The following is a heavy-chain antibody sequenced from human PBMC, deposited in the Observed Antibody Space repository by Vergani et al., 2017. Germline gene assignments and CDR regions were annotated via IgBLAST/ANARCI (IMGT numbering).Heavy chain of an antibody. V-gene: IGHV3-23*01. CDR2: ISGPGLSA. J-gene: IGHJ4*02. D-gene: IGHD1-14*01. Sequence: EVQLLESGGGLVQPGGSLRLSCAASRFTFSNSAVSWVRQAPGRGLAWVSSISGPGLSAYYADSVKGRFSISRDNSKNTVFLQMHSLRAEDTAIYYCVKEGRSGITPFVADWGQGTLVTVSS. CDR3: VKEGRSGITPFVAD. CDR1: RFTFSNSA.